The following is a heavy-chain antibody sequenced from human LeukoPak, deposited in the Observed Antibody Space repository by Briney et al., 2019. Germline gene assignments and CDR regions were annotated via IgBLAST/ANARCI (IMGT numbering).Heavy chain of an antibody. CDR1: GFAFSDHY. CDR3: SRDATGDH. CDR2: SRNRAKSYTT. J-gene: IGHJ4*02. V-gene: IGHV3-72*01. Sequence: GGSLRLSCAVSGFAFSDHYMDWVRQAPGKGLEWVGRSRNRAKSYTTDYAASVKGRFTISRDDSKSTLYLQMNSLETEDTAVYYCSRDATGDHWGQGTLVSVSS.